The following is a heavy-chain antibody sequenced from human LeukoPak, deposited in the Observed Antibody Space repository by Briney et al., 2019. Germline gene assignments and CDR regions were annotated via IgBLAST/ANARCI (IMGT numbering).Heavy chain of an antibody. CDR2: IYHSGST. CDR3: ARRDIGAAYSSLGYYYMDV. J-gene: IGHJ6*03. D-gene: IGHD2-15*01. CDR1: GGSISSSGYY. V-gene: IGHV4-39*07. Sequence: SSETLSLTCTVSGGSISSSGYYWGWIRQPPGKGLEWIGSIYHSGSTYYNPSLKSRVTISVDTSKNQFSLKLSSVTAADTAVYYCARRDIGAAYSSLGYYYMDVWGKGTTVTVSS.